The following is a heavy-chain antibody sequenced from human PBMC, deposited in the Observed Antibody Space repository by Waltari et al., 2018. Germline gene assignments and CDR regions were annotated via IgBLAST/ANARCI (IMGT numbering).Heavy chain of an antibody. V-gene: IGHV3-74*01. D-gene: IGHD3-10*01. CDR3: AHLFVIRTFDAFDI. Sequence: EVQLVESGGGLVQPGWSLRLSCAVSGFPFPIHGMPWVRQPPGKGLVWVSRISPDGSDTNHADSVKGRFTISRDNAKNTLYLQMHSLRAEDTAVYYCAHLFVIRTFDAFDIWGQGTMVTVSS. CDR1: GFPFPIHG. J-gene: IGHJ3*02. CDR2: ISPDGSDT.